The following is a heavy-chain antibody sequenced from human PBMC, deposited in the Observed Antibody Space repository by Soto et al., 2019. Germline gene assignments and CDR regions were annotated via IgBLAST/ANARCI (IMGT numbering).Heavy chain of an antibody. J-gene: IGHJ5*02. CDR1: GSNLTNNV. D-gene: IGHD3-9*01. Sequence: ASVKVSCKASGSNLTNNVIHWLRQAPGQTLEWMGWIHTAKGNTKYSQKFEARVTLTRDTAASTSYMELNSLRSDDTAVYYCARDPILTYTGNYYRLNYLDPSDQGNLGTVSS. CDR2: IHTAKGNT. V-gene: IGHV1-3*04. CDR3: ARDPILTYTGNYYRLNYLDP.